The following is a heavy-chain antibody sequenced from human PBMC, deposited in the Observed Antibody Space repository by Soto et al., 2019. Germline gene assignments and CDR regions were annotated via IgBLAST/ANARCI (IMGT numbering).Heavy chain of an antibody. CDR1: GFTFSSYA. D-gene: IGHD2-8*01. CDR3: ARALIEEFWFDP. V-gene: IGHV3-30-3*01. Sequence: LRLSCAASGFTFSSYAMHWVRQAPGKGLEWVAVISYDGSNKYYADSVKGRFTISRDNSKNTLYLQMNSLRAEDTAVYYCARALIEEFWFDPWGQGTLVTVSS. CDR2: ISYDGSNK. J-gene: IGHJ5*02.